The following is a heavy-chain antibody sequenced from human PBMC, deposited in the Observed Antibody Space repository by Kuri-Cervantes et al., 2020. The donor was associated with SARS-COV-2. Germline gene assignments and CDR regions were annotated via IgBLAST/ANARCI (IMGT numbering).Heavy chain of an antibody. CDR3: AGYYYDSRTFDI. V-gene: IGHV3-48*01. D-gene: IGHD3-22*01. CDR1: GFTFSTYS. J-gene: IGHJ3*02. CDR2: ISSSSSTI. Sequence: GESLKISCAASGFTFSTYSMNWVRQAPGKGLEWLSYISSSSSTIHYADSVKGRFTISRDNAKNSLYLQMNSLRAEDTAVYYCAGYYYDSRTFDIWGRGTMVTVSS.